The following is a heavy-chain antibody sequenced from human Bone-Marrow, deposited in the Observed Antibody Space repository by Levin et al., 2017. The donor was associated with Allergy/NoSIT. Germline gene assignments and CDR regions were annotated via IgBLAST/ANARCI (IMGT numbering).Heavy chain of an antibody. D-gene: IGHD6-19*01. CDR1: GGSISSYY. Sequence: SETLSLTCTVSGGSISSYYWSWIRQPPGKGLEWIGYIYYSGSTNYNPSLKSRVTISVDTSKNQFSLKLSSVTAADTAVYYCARHVVAGTGEIDYWGQGTLVTVSS. J-gene: IGHJ4*02. CDR2: IYYSGST. V-gene: IGHV4-59*08. CDR3: ARHVVAGTGEIDY.